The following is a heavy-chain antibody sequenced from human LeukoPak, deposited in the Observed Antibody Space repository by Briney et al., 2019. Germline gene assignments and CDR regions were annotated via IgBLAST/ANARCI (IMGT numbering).Heavy chain of an antibody. J-gene: IGHJ4*02. V-gene: IGHV1-18*01. Sequence: ASVKVSCKASGYTFPRYGINWVRQAPGQGLEWMGWISTYNGNTNYAQKLQGRVTMTTDTSTSTAYMELRSLRSDDTAVYYCARAVGHYDSSGYPRDYWGQGTLVTVSS. CDR3: ARAVGHYDSSGYPRDY. CDR1: GYTFPRYG. D-gene: IGHD3-22*01. CDR2: ISTYNGNT.